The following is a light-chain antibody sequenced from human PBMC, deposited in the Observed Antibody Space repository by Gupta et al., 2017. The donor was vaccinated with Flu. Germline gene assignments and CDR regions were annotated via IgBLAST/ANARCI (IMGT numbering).Light chain of an antibody. Sequence: IVLTQSPATLSLSPGERATLSCRASQSVSSYLAWYQQKPGQAPRLLIYDASNRATGIPARFSGSGSGTDFTLTISSLEPEDFAVYYCQQRSNWFITFGAGTKVEIK. CDR2: DAS. V-gene: IGKV3-11*01. J-gene: IGKJ4*01. CDR3: QQRSNWFIT. CDR1: QSVSSY.